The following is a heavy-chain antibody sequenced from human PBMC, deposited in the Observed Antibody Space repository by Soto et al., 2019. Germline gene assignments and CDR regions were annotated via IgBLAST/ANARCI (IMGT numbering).Heavy chain of an antibody. Sequence: PSETLSLTCAVSGYSISSGYYWGWIRQPPGKGLEWIGSIYHSGSTYYNPSLKSRVTISVDTSKNQFSLKLSSVTAADTAVYYCARANRPPYYDFWSGYYGGPNWFDPWGQGTLVTSPQ. V-gene: IGHV4-38-2*01. CDR3: ARANRPPYYDFWSGYYGGPNWFDP. J-gene: IGHJ5*02. CDR2: IYHSGST. D-gene: IGHD3-3*01. CDR1: GYSISSGYY.